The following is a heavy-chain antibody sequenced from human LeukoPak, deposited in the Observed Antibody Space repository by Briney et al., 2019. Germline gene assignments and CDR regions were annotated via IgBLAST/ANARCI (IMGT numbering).Heavy chain of an antibody. CDR2: INPSGGST. J-gene: IGHJ4*02. CDR3: TTDDPYYDIGGGDY. Sequence: ASVKVSCKASGYTFTSYYMHWVRQAPGQGLEWMGIINPSGGSTSYAQKFQGRVTMTEDTSTDTAYMELSSLRSEDTAVYYCTTDDPYYDIGGGDYWGQGTLVTVSS. D-gene: IGHD3-22*01. CDR1: GYTFTSYY. V-gene: IGHV1-46*01.